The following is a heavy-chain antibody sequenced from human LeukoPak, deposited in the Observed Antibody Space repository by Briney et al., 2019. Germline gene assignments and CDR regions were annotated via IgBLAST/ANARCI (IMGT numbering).Heavy chain of an antibody. CDR3: ARDHVYYDFWSGFSHFDY. D-gene: IGHD3-3*01. Sequence: GGSLRLSCAASGFTFDDYGMSWVRQAPGKGLEWVSGINWNGGSTGYADSVRGRFTISRDNAQNSLYLQMNSLSAEDTAVYYCARDHVYYDFWSGFSHFDYWGQGTLVTVSS. CDR1: GFTFDDYG. V-gene: IGHV3-20*04. J-gene: IGHJ4*02. CDR2: INWNGGST.